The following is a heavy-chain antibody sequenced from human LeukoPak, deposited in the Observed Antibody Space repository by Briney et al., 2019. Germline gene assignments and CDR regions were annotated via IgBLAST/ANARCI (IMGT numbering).Heavy chain of an antibody. J-gene: IGHJ5*02. V-gene: IGHV3-74*01. CDR3: ARDPRNVGLAP. Sequence: GGSLRLSCVASGFSLSGYWMYWVRQAPGKGLMYISRNNGDGSTTNYTDVVKGRFTMSRDNVKNTLYLQMNSLRVEDTAVYYCARDPRNVGLAPWGQGTLVTVSS. D-gene: IGHD2-15*01. CDR1: GFSLSGYW. CDR2: NNGDGSTT.